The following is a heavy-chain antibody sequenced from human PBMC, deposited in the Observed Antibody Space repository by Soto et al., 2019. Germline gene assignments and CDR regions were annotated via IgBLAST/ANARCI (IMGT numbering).Heavy chain of an antibody. CDR2: ISYDGSNQ. CDR1: GFSFSRHG. J-gene: IGHJ6*02. D-gene: IGHD6-19*01. V-gene: IGHV3-30-3*01. Sequence: GGSLRLSCAASGFSFSRHGMHWVRQAPGKGLEWVAVISYDGSNQDYADSVKGRFSISRDNSKNTVYLQMNSLRVEDSAVYYCARDRSSTYYYYGMDLWGQGTTVTV. CDR3: ARDRSSTYYYYGMDL.